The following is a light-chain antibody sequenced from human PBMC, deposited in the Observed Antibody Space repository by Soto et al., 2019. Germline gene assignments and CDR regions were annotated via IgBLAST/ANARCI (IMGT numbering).Light chain of an antibody. Sequence: DIVLTQSPGTLSLSPGERATLSCRASQSVSNSYLAWYQQKPGQAPRLLIYGASSGATGIPDRFSGSGSGTDFTLTISRLEPEDSAVYYCQQYGSSPLTFGGGTKVEIK. CDR1: QSVSNSY. CDR2: GAS. J-gene: IGKJ4*01. CDR3: QQYGSSPLT. V-gene: IGKV3-20*01.